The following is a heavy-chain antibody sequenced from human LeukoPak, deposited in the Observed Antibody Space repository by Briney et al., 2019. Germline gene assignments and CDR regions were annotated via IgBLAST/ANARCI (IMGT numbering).Heavy chain of an antibody. V-gene: IGHV4-38-2*01. CDR1: GYSISSGYY. Sequence: NPSETLSLTCAVSGYSISSGYYWGWIRQPPGKGLEWIGEINHSGSTNYNPSLKSRVTISVDTSKNQFSLKLSSVTAADTAVYYCARLPPRYCSSTSCRRFDPWGQGTLVTVSS. D-gene: IGHD2-2*01. CDR2: INHSGST. CDR3: ARLPPRYCSSTSCRRFDP. J-gene: IGHJ5*02.